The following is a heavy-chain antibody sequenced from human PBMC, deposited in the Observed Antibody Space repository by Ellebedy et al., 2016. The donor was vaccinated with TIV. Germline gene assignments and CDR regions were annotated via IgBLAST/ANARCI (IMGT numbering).Heavy chain of an antibody. CDR2: IIPILGIA. CDR1: GGTFSSYA. Sequence: ASSVKVSCKASGGTFSSYAISWVRQAPGQGLEWMGRIIPILGIANYAQKFQGRVTITVDKSTSTAYMELSSLRSEDTAVYYCARWGGSSGRFQGPYDFWGQGTLVAVSS. CDR3: ARWGGSSGRFQGPYDF. D-gene: IGHD1-26*01. J-gene: IGHJ4*02. V-gene: IGHV1-69*04.